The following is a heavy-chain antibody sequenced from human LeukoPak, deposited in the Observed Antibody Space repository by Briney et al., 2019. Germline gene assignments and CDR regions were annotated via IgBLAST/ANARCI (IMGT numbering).Heavy chain of an antibody. CDR1: GGSFSGYY. J-gene: IGHJ4*02. CDR2: INHSGST. V-gene: IGHV4-34*01. D-gene: IGHD3-3*01. CDR3: ARHPLYYDFWSGYYEHFDY. Sequence: SETLSLTCAVYGGSFSGYYWSWIRQPPGKGLEWIGEINHSGSTNYNPSLKSRVTISVDTSKNQFSLKLSSVTAADTAVYYCARHPLYYDFWSGYYEHFDYWGQGTLVTVSS.